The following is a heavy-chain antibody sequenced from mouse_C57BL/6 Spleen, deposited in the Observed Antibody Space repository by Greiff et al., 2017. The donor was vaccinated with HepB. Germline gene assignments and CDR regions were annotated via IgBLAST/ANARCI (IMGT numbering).Heavy chain of an antibody. CDR2: ISSGSSTI. Sequence: EVKLVESGGGLVKPGGSLKLSCAASGFTFSDYGMHWVRQAPEKGLEWVAYISSGSSTIYYADTVKGRFTISRDNAKNTLFLQMTSLRSEDTAMYYCARRDWGGYFDYWGQGTTLTVSS. D-gene: IGHD4-1*01. J-gene: IGHJ2*01. CDR1: GFTFSDYG. V-gene: IGHV5-17*01. CDR3: ARRDWGGYFDY.